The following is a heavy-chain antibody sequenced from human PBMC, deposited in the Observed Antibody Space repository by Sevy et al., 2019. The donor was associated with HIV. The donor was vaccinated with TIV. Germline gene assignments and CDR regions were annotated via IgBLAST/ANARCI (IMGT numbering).Heavy chain of an antibody. CDR3: AGPRFDP. CDR1: GFTFSTSW. Sequence: GGSLRLSCAASGFTFSTSWMHWVRQAPGKGLEWVANINQDASEIYYVNSVKGRFTISRDNAKNSLYLQMNSLRVEDTAVYSCAGPRFDPGGQGTLVTVSS. CDR2: INQDASEI. V-gene: IGHV3-7*01. J-gene: IGHJ5*02.